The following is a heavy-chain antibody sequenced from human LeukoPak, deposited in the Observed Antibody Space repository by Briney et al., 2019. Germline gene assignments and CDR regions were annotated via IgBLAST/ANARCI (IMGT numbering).Heavy chain of an antibody. Sequence: GGSLRLSCVVSGFTFSSFAMSWVRQAPGKGLEWVSDISSSGANTFYAGSVKGRFSISRDKSKKTLYPQMNSLRVEDTAIYYCAKRGYFDYYIDSWGQGTLVTVSS. V-gene: IGHV3-23*01. D-gene: IGHD3-9*01. J-gene: IGHJ4*02. CDR3: AKRGYFDYYIDS. CDR2: ISSSGANT. CDR1: GFTFSSFA.